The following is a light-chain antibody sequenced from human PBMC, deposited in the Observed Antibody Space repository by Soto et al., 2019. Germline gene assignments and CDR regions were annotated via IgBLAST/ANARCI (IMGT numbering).Light chain of an antibody. CDR3: QQLNSNPHA. Sequence: DIQLTQSPSFLSASVGDRVTITCRASQGISSYLACYQQKPGKAPKLLSYAASTLQSGVPSRFSGSGSGTEYALTISSLQPKAFATYYCQQLNSNPHAFGQGTTLEIK. V-gene: IGKV1-9*01. J-gene: IGKJ2*01. CDR1: QGISSY. CDR2: AAS.